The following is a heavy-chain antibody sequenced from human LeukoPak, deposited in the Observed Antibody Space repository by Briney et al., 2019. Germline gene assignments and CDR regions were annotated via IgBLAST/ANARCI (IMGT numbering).Heavy chain of an antibody. V-gene: IGHV1-69*01. D-gene: IGHD3-10*01. CDR2: IIPIFGTA. CDR1: GGTFSSYA. Sequence: GSSVKVSCKASGGTFSSYAISWVRQAPGQGLEWMGGIIPIFGTANYAQKFQGRVTITADESTSTAYMELSSLRSEDTAVYYCAWAGYYGSGSPSTYYYYYYMDVWGKGTTVTISS. CDR3: AWAGYYGSGSPSTYYYYYYMDV. J-gene: IGHJ6*03.